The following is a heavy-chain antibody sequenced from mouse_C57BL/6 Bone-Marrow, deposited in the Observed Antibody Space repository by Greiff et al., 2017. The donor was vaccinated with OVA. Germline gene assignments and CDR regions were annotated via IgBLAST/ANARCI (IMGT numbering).Heavy chain of an antibody. D-gene: IGHD3-1*01. V-gene: IGHV14-4*01. CDR1: GFNIKDDY. CDR3: TTWATEVWYFGV. CDR2: IDPENGDT. Sequence: EVQLQQSGAELVRPGASVKLSCTASGFNIKDDYMHWVKQRPEQGLEWIGWIDPENGDTEYASKFQGKATITADTSSNTAYLQLSSLTSEDTAVYYCTTWATEVWYFGVWGTGTTVTVSS. J-gene: IGHJ1*03.